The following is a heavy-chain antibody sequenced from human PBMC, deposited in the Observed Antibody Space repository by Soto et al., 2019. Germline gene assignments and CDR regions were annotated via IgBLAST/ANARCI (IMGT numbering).Heavy chain of an antibody. CDR1: GFTFRSYV. V-gene: IGHV3-33*05. CDR3: ARWGTTGGLEV. J-gene: IGHJ4*02. D-gene: IGHD3-16*01. Sequence: QVQLVESGGGVVQPGTSLRLSCVGSGFTFRSYVIHWVRQAPGKGLEWVALTSYDGSNNFYGDSVKGRFTISRHNSRNTVELQMDSIRFEDTAIYYCARWGTTGGLEVWGQGTLVSVSS. CDR2: TSYDGSNN.